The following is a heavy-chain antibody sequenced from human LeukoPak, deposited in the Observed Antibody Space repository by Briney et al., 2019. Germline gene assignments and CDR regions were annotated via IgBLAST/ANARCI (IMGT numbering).Heavy chain of an antibody. CDR1: RITFSNSA. D-gene: IGHD2-2*01. Sequence: GGSLRLSCVPSRITFSNSALNWVRQAPGKGLEWVANIKQDGSEKYYVDSVKGRFTISRDNAKNSLYLQMNSLRAEDTAVYYCARVPQRVPYYYYYGMDVWGQGTTVTVSS. J-gene: IGHJ6*02. CDR2: IKQDGSEK. V-gene: IGHV3-7*01. CDR3: ARVPQRVPYYYYYGMDV.